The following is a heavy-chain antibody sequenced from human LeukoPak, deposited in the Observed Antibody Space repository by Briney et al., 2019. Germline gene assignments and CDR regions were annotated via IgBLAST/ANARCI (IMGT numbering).Heavy chain of an antibody. CDR1: GYSFTSYW. D-gene: IGHD1-7*01. V-gene: IGHV5-10-1*01. J-gene: IGHJ6*02. CDR2: IDPSDSYT. CDR3: ARLPHLPRLELSYYYGMDV. Sequence: GESLKIPCKGSGYSFTSYWISWVRQMPGKGLEWMGRIDPSDSYTNYSPSFQGHVTISADKSISTAYLQWSSLKASDTAMYYCARLPHLPRLELSYYYGMDVWGQGTTVTVSS.